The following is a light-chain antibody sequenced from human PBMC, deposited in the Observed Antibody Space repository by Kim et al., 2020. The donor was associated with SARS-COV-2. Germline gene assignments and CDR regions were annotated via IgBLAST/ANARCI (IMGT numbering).Light chain of an antibody. Sequence: HAITISGTATSGDVGSCNFFYWYKQHPGKAPKLMIYEVTKRPSGVSNRFSGSKSGNTAYLTISGLQAADEADYYCCSCAGISTVLFGGGTQLTVL. CDR2: EVT. J-gene: IGLJ2*01. CDR3: CSCAGISTVL. V-gene: IGLV2-23*02. CDR1: SGDVGSCNF.